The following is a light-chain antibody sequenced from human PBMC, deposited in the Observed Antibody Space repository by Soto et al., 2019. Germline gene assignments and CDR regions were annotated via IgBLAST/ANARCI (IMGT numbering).Light chain of an antibody. CDR3: QQYQSCRT. V-gene: IGKV1-5*03. J-gene: IGKJ1*01. CDR2: KAA. Sequence: DIHMTQSPSTRSASERDRVTITCRASHSINSCLAWYQQRPGEAPKLLIYKAATLESRGPSRFSGSGSGTEFPFIISLQPPDDFVNYCWQQYQSCRTFGQGTKVDIK. CDR1: HSINSC.